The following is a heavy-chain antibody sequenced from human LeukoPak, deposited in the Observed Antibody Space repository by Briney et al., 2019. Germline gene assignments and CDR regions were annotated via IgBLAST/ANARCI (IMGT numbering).Heavy chain of an antibody. Sequence: ASVKVSCKASGYTFTGYYMHWVRQAPGQGLEWMGWINPNSGDTNYAQKFQGRVTMTSDTSISTAYMELSRLTSDDTAMYYCANPPLNSGVDYWGQGTLVTVSS. V-gene: IGHV1-2*02. D-gene: IGHD1-26*01. J-gene: IGHJ4*02. CDR2: INPNSGDT. CDR3: ANPPLNSGVDY. CDR1: GYTFTGYY.